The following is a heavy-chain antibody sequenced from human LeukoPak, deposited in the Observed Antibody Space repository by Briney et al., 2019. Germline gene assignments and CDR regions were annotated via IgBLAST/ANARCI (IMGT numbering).Heavy chain of an antibody. D-gene: IGHD3-10*01. CDR1: GFTFSSYG. J-gene: IGHJ4*02. CDR2: ISYDGSNK. CDR3: AREAVYYGSGSSPFDY. Sequence: GGSLRLSCAASGFTFSSYGMHWVRQAPGKGLEWVAVISYDGSNKYYADSVKGRFTISRDNSKNTLYLQMNSLRAEDTAVYYCAREAVYYGSGSSPFDYWGQGTLVTVSS. V-gene: IGHV3-30*03.